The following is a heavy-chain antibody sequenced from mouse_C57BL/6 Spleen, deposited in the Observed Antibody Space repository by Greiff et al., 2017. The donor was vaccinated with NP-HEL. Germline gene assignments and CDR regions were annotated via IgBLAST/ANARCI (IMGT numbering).Heavy chain of an antibody. Sequence: VQLQQPGAELVMPGASVKLSCKASGYTFTSYWMHWVKQRPGQGLELIGEIDPSDSYTNYNQKFKGKSTLTVDKSSSTAYMQLSSLTSEDSAVYYCARAYGSPSYWYFDVWGTGTTVTVSS. CDR2: IDPSDSYT. CDR1: GYTFTSYW. J-gene: IGHJ1*03. D-gene: IGHD1-1*01. CDR3: ARAYGSPSYWYFDV. V-gene: IGHV1-69*01.